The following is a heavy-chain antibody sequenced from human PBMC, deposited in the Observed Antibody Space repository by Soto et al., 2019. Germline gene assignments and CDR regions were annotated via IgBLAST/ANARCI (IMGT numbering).Heavy chain of an antibody. CDR2: INAGNGNT. CDR3: IRDGLYSGIHLCDY. Sequence: GASVKVSCKASGYTFTGYAMHWVRQAPGQRLEWMGWINAGNGNTKYSRKFQGRVTITRDTSASTAYMELSSLRSEDTAVYYCIRDGLYSGIHLCDYWGQGTQVTVSS. CDR1: GYTFTGYA. V-gene: IGHV1-3*01. J-gene: IGHJ4*02. D-gene: IGHD1-26*01.